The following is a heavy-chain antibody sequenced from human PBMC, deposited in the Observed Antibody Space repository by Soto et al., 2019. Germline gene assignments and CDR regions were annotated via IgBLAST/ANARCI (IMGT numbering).Heavy chain of an antibody. CDR1: GFTFSSYW. D-gene: IGHD2-2*01. Sequence: EVQLVESGGGLVQPGGSLRLSCAASGFTFSSYWMSWVRQAPGKGLEWVANIKQDGSEKYYVDSVKGRFTISRDNAKNSLYLQMNSLRAEDTAVDYCARDPNIVLVPAAIYYYYGMDVWGQGTTVTVSS. V-gene: IGHV3-7*01. CDR3: ARDPNIVLVPAAIYYYYGMDV. CDR2: IKQDGSEK. J-gene: IGHJ6*02.